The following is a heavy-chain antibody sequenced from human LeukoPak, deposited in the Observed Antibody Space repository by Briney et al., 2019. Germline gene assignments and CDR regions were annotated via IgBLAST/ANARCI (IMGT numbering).Heavy chain of an antibody. J-gene: IGHJ3*02. CDR3: ARMARYYDSSGYPGVDI. Sequence: PGGSLRLSCTVSGFTFDDYAMHWARHTPGKGLEWVAGITWNRDNIGYGDSVKGRFTISRDNAKNSLYLQMNSLRAEDTAAYYCARMARYYDSSGYPGVDIWGQGTMVTVSS. D-gene: IGHD3-22*01. CDR2: ITWNRDNI. CDR1: GFTFDDYA. V-gene: IGHV3-9*01.